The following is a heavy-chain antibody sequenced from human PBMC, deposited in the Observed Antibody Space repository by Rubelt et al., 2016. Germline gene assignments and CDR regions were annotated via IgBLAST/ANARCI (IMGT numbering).Heavy chain of an antibody. J-gene: IGHJ1*01. V-gene: IGHV3-74*01. CDR3: ARAESKTHHTHTQH. Sequence: GSLRLSCEASGFTFSSYSMLWVRQDPGKGLVWVSRINGDGSSTRYAASVKGRFTISRDNAKNTLYLQMNSLRAEDTAVYYCARAESKTHHTHTQHWGQGTLVTVSS. CDR2: INGDGSST. CDR1: GFTFSSYS.